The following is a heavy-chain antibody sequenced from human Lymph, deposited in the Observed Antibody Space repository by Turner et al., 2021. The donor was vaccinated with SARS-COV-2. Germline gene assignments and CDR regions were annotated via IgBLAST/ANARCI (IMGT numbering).Heavy chain of an antibody. D-gene: IGHD1-26*01. CDR1: GYTFTSYD. CDR3: ARGRYSGGGMDV. Sequence: QVQLVQSGAEVKKPGASVTVSCKAPGYTFTSYDINWVRQATEQGLEWMGWMNPNSGNTGYAQKFQGRVTMTRNTSISTAYMELSSLRSEDTAVYYCARGRYSGGGMDVWGQGTTVTVSS. CDR2: MNPNSGNT. V-gene: IGHV1-8*02. J-gene: IGHJ6*02.